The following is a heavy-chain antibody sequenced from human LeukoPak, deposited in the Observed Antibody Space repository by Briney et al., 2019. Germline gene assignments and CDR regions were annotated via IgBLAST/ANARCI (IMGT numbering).Heavy chain of an antibody. Sequence: QPGGFLRLSCAASGFTFSSYAMSWVRQAPGKGLEWVSAISGSGGSTYYADSVKGRFTISRDNSKNTLYLQMNSLRAEDTAVYYCAKDLGTDYGDYYSLSPFDYWGQGTLVTVSS. CDR1: GFTFSSYA. CDR2: ISGSGGST. J-gene: IGHJ4*02. CDR3: AKDLGTDYGDYYSLSPFDY. D-gene: IGHD4-17*01. V-gene: IGHV3-23*01.